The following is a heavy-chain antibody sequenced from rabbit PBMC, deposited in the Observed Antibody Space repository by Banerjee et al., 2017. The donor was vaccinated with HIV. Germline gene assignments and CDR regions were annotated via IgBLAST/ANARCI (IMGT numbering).Heavy chain of an antibody. J-gene: IGHJ4*01. D-gene: IGHD4-1*01. CDR1: GFYFSARDV. CDR3: ARDLAGAIGWNFYL. V-gene: IGHV1S45*01. Sequence: QEELEESGGGLVKPEGSLTLTCKGSGFYFSARDVMCWVRQAPGKGLEWIACINTATGKPVYATWAKGRFTISTTSSTTVTLQMTSLTAADTATYFCARDLAGAIGWNFYLWGPGTLVTVS. CDR2: INTATGKP.